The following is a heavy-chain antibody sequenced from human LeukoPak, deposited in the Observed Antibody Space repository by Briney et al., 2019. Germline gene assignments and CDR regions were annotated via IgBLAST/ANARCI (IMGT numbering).Heavy chain of an antibody. CDR2: IYYSGST. J-gene: IGHJ6*02. V-gene: IGHV4-61*01. CDR3: ATDREDYDFWSGPPYYYGMDV. D-gene: IGHD3-3*01. CDR1: GGSVSSGSYY. Sequence: SETLSLTCAVSGGSVSSGSYYWSWIRQPPGKGLEWIGYIYYSGSTNYHPSLKSRVTISVDTSKNQFSLKLSSVTAADTAVYYCATDREDYDFWSGPPYYYGMDVWGQGTTVTVSS.